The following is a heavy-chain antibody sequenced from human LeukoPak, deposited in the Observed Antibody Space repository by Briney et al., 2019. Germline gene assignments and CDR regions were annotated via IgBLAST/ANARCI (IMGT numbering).Heavy chain of an antibody. CDR2: ISSSSSYI. CDR3: AGQKNYYDSSGYYRRHDY. CDR1: GFTFSSYS. V-gene: IGHV3-21*01. J-gene: IGHJ4*02. Sequence: KSGGSLRLSCAASGFTFSSYSMNWVRQAPGKGLEWVSSISSSSSYIYYADSVRGRFTISRDNAKNSLYLQMNSLRAEDTAVYYCAGQKNYYDSSGYYRRHDYWGQETLVTVSS. D-gene: IGHD3-22*01.